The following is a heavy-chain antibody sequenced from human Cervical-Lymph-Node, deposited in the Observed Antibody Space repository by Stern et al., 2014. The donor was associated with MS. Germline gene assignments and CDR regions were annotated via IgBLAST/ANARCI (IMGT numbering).Heavy chain of an antibody. CDR2: VYYGGST. Sequence: VQLVESGPGLVKPSATLSLTCTVSGDFNTTSHWSWIRQPPGKGLEWIGYVYYGGSTDYNPSLKSRVTISLDASKNQISLRLTSVTEADTAVYYCTRARGITMVRGVISPPYGMDVWGQGTTVTVSS. D-gene: IGHD3-10*01. CDR3: TRARGITMVRGVISPPYGMDV. V-gene: IGHV4-59*01. CDR1: GDFNTTSH. J-gene: IGHJ6*02.